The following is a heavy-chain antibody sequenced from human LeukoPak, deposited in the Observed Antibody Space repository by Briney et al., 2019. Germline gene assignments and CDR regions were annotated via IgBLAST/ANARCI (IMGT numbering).Heavy chain of an antibody. J-gene: IGHJ5*02. CDR2: IYYSGST. V-gene: IGHV4-59*01. CDR1: GGSISSYY. Sequence: SETLSLTCTVSGGSISSYYWSWIRQPPGKGLEGIGYIYYSGSTNYNPSLKSRVTISVDTSKNQFSLKLSSVTSADAAVYYCARVVTKWFWLDPWGQGTLVTVSS. D-gene: IGHD4-23*01. CDR3: ARVVTKWFWLDP.